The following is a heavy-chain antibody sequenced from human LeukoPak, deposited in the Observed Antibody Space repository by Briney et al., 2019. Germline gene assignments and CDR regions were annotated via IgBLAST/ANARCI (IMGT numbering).Heavy chain of an antibody. CDR1: GGSFRGYY. D-gene: IGHD6-19*01. CDR3: ARGSVAGTRGLSEFDY. Sequence: SETLSLTCAVYGGSFRGYYWSWIRQPPGKGLEWIGYIYYSGSTNYNPSLRSRVTISVDTAKNQFSLKLSSVTAADTAVYYCARGSVAGTRGLSEFDYWGQGTLVTVSS. J-gene: IGHJ4*02. V-gene: IGHV4-59*01. CDR2: IYYSGST.